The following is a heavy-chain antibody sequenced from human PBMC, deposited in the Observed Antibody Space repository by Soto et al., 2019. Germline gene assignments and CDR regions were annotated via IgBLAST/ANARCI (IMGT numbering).Heavy chain of an antibody. Sequence: VGSLRLSCAASGFTFSDYYMSWIRQAPGKGLEWVSYISSSSSYTNYADSVKGRFTISRDNAKNSLYLQMNSLRAEDTAVYYCARDRLDTAMVRMYYGMDVWGQGTTVTVSS. CDR1: GFTFSDYY. CDR2: ISSSSSYT. D-gene: IGHD5-18*01. J-gene: IGHJ6*02. V-gene: IGHV3-11*06. CDR3: ARDRLDTAMVRMYYGMDV.